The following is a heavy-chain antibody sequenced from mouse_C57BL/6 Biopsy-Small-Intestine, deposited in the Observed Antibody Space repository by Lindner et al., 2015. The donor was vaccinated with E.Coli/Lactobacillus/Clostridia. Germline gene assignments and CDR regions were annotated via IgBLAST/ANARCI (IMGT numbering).Heavy chain of an antibody. J-gene: IGHJ2*01. CDR1: GYSFTGYN. CDR3: ARHGNYFDY. CDR2: ITPNYGTT. Sequence: VQLQESGPELVKPGASVKISCKASGYSFTGYNMNWVKQSNGKGLEWIGVITPNYGTTSYNQKFKGRATLTVDQSSSTAYMQLNSLTSEDSAVYYCARHGNYFDYWGQGTTLTVSS. D-gene: IGHD2-1*01. V-gene: IGHV1-39*01.